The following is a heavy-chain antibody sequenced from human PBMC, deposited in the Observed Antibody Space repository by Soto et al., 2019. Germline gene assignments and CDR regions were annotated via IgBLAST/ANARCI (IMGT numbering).Heavy chain of an antibody. CDR1: GFTFDDYA. V-gene: IGHV3-9*01. D-gene: IGHD3-9*01. J-gene: IGHJ6*02. CDR2: TSWNSGSI. CDR3: AKDRDHDILTGYYGMDV. Sequence: GGSLRLSCAASGFTFDDYAMHWVRQAPGKGLEWVSGTSWNSGSIGYADSVKGRFTISRDNAKNSLYLQMNSLRAEDTALYYCAKDRDHDILTGYYGMDVWAKGPRSPSP.